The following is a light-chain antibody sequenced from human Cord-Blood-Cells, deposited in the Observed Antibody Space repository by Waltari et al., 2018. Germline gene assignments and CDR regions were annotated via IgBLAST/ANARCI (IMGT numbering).Light chain of an antibody. J-gene: IGLJ2*01. Sequence: QSALTQPASVSGSPGQSITISCTGTSSHVGGYNFVPWYQQHPGKAPKLMINDVSKRPSGVSNRFSGSKSGNTASLTISGLQAEDEADYYCSSYTSSSTVVFGGGTKLTVL. CDR3: SSYTSSSTVV. V-gene: IGLV2-14*01. CDR1: SSHVGGYNF. CDR2: DVS.